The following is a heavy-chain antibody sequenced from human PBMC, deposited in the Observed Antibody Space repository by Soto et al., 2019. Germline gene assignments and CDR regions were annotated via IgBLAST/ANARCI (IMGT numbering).Heavy chain of an antibody. V-gene: IGHV3-33*01. J-gene: IGHJ4*02. CDR1: GFTFRNYV. CDR2: VWDDGSNK. Sequence: QVQLVESGGGVVQPGRSLRLSCAASGFTFRNYVMQWVRQAPGKGLECVAVVWDDGSNKSYADSVKGRFTVSRDNSKNTLFLQMNTLGAEDTAVYYCVRDGIGGFDYWGQGTLVTVSS. D-gene: IGHD3-10*01. CDR3: VRDGIGGFDY.